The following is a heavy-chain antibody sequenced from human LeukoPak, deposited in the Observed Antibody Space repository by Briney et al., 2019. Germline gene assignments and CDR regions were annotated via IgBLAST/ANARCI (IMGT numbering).Heavy chain of an antibody. Sequence: GGSLRLSCAASGFTFSSYGMHWVRQARGKGLEGVAFIRYDGSNKYYADSVKGRFTIPRDNSKNTLYLQMNSLRAEDTAVYYCAKIAICSSTSCYTYSDYWGQGTLVTVSS. D-gene: IGHD2-2*02. CDR3: AKIAICSSTSCYTYSDY. J-gene: IGHJ4*02. CDR2: IRYDGSNK. CDR1: GFTFSSYG. V-gene: IGHV3-30*02.